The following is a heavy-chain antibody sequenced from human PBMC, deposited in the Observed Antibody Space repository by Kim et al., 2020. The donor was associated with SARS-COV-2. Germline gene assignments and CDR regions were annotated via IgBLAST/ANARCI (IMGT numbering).Heavy chain of an antibody. CDR3: AKDKAESIWFGESYPI. V-gene: IGHV3-30*18. D-gene: IGHD3-10*01. CDR1: GFTFSSYG. Sequence: GGSLRLSCAASGFTFSSYGMHWVRQAPGKGLEWVAVISYDGSNKYYADSVKGRFTISRDNSKNTLYLQMNSLRAEDTAVYYCAKDKAESIWFGESYPIWGQGTMVTVSS. CDR2: ISYDGSNK. J-gene: IGHJ3*02.